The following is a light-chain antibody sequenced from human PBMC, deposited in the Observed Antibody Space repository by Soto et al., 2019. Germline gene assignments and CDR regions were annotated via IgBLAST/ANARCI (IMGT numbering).Light chain of an antibody. V-gene: IGKV3-15*01. CDR3: QQYNNWPLT. CDR1: QSVSSK. J-gene: IGKJ4*01. CDR2: GAS. Sequence: EIVMTQSPATLSVSPGERATLSCRASQSVSSKLAWYQQKPGQAPRLLIYGASTRATGIPARFSGSGSGTEFTLTISSLQSEDFAVYHCQQYNNWPLTFGGGTKVEIK.